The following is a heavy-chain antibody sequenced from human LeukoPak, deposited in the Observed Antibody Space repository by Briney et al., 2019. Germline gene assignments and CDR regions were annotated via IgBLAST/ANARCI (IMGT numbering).Heavy chain of an antibody. CDR2: ISSSSSYI. CDR3: ASILYGDYVADAFDI. CDR1: GFTFSSYS. J-gene: IGHJ3*02. Sequence: PGGSLRLSCAASGFTFSSYSMNWVRQAPGKGLEWVSSISSSSSYIYYADSVKGRFTISRDNAKNSLYLQMNSLRAEDTAVYYCASILYGDYVADAFDIWGQGTMVTVSS. D-gene: IGHD4-17*01. V-gene: IGHV3-21*01.